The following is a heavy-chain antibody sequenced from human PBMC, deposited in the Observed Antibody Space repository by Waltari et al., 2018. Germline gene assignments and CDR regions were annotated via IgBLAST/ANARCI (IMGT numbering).Heavy chain of an antibody. CDR2: ISSSSSTI. CDR3: TTTLTHPNYDFWSGLGDY. Sequence: EVQLVESGGGLVQPGGSLRLSCAASGFTFSSYSMNWVRQAPGKGLEWVSYISSSSSTIYYADSVKGRFTISRDNAKNSLYLQMNSLRAEDTAVYYCTTTLTHPNYDFWSGLGDYWGQGTLVTVSS. J-gene: IGHJ4*02. CDR1: GFTFSSYS. D-gene: IGHD3-3*01. V-gene: IGHV3-48*01.